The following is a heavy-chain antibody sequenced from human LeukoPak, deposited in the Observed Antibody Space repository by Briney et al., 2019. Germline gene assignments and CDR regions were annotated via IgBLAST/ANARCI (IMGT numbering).Heavy chain of an antibody. CDR2: IKQDRSEK. V-gene: IGHV3-7*04. Sequence: GGSLRLSCAASGFTFSLYWMSGVRQAPGKGLEWVANIKQDRSEKYCVGSVRGRFPLSRENAKNTLYLKMHSVRAEDTSVYYCARAQTYGDDRLVLDYWGQGTLVTVSS. D-gene: IGHD4-17*01. CDR3: ARAQTYGDDRLVLDY. CDR1: GFTFSLYW. J-gene: IGHJ4*02.